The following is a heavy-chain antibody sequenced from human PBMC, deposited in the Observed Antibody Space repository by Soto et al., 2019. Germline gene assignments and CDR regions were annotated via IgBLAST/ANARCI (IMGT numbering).Heavy chain of an antibody. CDR1: GYTFTSYY. CDR2: INPSGGST. D-gene: IGHD2-21*02. CDR3: AREDIVVVTAAGGYYYYGMDV. V-gene: IGHV1-46*01. Sequence: ASVKVSCKASGYTFTSYYMHWVRQAPGQGLEWMGIINPSGGSTSYAQKFQGRVTMTRDTSTSTVYMELSSLRSEDTAVYYCAREDIVVVTAAGGYYYYGMDVWGQGTTVTVSS. J-gene: IGHJ6*02.